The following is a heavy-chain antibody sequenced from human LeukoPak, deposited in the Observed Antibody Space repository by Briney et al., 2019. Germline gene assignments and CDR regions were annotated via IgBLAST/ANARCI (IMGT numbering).Heavy chain of an antibody. CDR3: ARGGPHTYYYGSGSYLLD. D-gene: IGHD3-10*01. J-gene: IGHJ4*02. CDR2: MNPNSGNT. Sequence: GASVKVSCKASGYTFTSYDINWVRQATGQGLEWMGWMNPNSGNTGYAQKFQGRVTMTRNTSISTAYTELSSLRSEDTAVYYCARGGPHTYYYGSGSYLLDWGQGTLVTVSS. V-gene: IGHV1-8*01. CDR1: GYTFTSYD.